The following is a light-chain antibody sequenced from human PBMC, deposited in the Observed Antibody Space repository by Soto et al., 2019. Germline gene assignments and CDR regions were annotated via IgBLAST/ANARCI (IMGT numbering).Light chain of an antibody. Sequence: DIQLTQSPSFLSASVGDRVTITCRASQGISSYLAWYQQKPGNAPKLLIYAASTLQSGVPSRFSGSGSGTEFTLTISRLQPEDFATYYCQQLNSYPITFGHGTRLEIK. J-gene: IGKJ5*01. CDR1: QGISSY. CDR3: QQLNSYPIT. V-gene: IGKV1-9*01. CDR2: AAS.